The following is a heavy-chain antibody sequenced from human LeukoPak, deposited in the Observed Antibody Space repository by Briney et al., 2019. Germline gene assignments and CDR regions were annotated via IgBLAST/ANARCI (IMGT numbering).Heavy chain of an antibody. CDR1: GGSIRNDY. CDR3: ARDRVATRGSYYGMDV. CDR2: IYYSGST. D-gene: IGHD3-10*01. J-gene: IGHJ6*02. V-gene: IGHV4-59*12. Sequence: SETLSLTCTVSGGSIRNDYWSWIRQPPGKGLEWIGYIYYSGSTNYSPSLKSRVTISVDTSKNQFSLKLSSVTAADTAVYYCARDRVATRGSYYGMDVWGQGTTVTVSS.